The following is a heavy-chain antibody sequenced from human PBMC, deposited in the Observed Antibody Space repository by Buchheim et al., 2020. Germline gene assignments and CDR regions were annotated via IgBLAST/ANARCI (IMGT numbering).Heavy chain of an antibody. D-gene: IGHD2-15*01. V-gene: IGHV3-48*01. CDR3: ARVGDCSGGSCYSRYFDY. CDR1: GFTFSSYS. Sequence: EVQLVESGGGLVQPGGSLRLSCAASGFTFSSYSMNWVRQAPGKGLEWVSYISSSSSTIYYADSVKGRFTISRDNAKNSLSLQMNSLRAEDTAVYYCARVGDCSGGSCYSRYFDYWGQGTL. J-gene: IGHJ4*02. CDR2: ISSSSSTI.